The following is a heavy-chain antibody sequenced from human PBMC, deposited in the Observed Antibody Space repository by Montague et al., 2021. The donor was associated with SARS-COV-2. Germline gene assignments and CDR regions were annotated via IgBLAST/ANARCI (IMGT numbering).Heavy chain of an antibody. Sequence: SETLSITCTVSGGSISSSNYYWGWIRQPPGKGLEWIGNMYYSGSTYYNPSLKSRVTISIDTSKNQFSLKLSSVTAADTAVYCCARDDIVLQGVTKGMDVWGQGTTVTVSS. V-gene: IGHV4-39*07. D-gene: IGHD3-10*01. CDR2: MYYSGST. CDR1: GGSISSSNYY. CDR3: ARDDIVLQGVTKGMDV. J-gene: IGHJ6*02.